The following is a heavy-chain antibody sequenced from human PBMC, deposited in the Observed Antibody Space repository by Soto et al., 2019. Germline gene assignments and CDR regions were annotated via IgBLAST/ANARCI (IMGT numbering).Heavy chain of an antibody. CDR2: INPRGGRT. D-gene: IGHD3-22*01. Sequence: QVHLVQSGAEVKKPGASVKVSCKASGYTFTNYYMHWVRQAPGQGLEWMGMINPRGGRTTYPPKFHDRVTMTTVTSTSTIYMDLRSLRSEDTAVYYCARYLADYYDDSNTPYNGFDIWGQGTMVTVSS. V-gene: IGHV1-46*03. CDR3: ARYLADYYDDSNTPYNGFDI. CDR1: GYTFTNYY. J-gene: IGHJ3*02.